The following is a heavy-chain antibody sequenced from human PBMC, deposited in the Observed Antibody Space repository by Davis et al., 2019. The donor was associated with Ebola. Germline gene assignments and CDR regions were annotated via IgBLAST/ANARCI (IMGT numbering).Heavy chain of an antibody. J-gene: IGHJ4*02. Sequence: PGGSLRLSCAASGFTFDDYAMHWVRHAPGKGLEWVSGISWNSGSIGYADSVKGRFTISRDNPKNSLYLQMNSLRAEDTAVYYCARDPFPLPYWGQGTLVTVSS. CDR1: GFTFDDYA. CDR3: ARDPFPLPY. V-gene: IGHV3-9*01. D-gene: IGHD2/OR15-2a*01. CDR2: ISWNSGSI.